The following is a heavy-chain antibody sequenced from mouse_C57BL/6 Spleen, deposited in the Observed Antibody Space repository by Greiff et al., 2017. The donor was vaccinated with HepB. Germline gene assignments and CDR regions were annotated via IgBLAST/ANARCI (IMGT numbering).Heavy chain of an antibody. J-gene: IGHJ3*01. V-gene: IGHV1-82*01. CDR2: IYPGDGDT. D-gene: IGHD6-2*01. CDR3: ARSKSAWFAY. Sequence: QLQQSGPELVKPGASVKISCKASGYAFSSSWMNWVKQRPGKGLEWIGRIYPGDGDTNYNGKFKGKATLTADKSSSTAYMQLSSLTSEDSAVYFCARSKSAWFAYWGQGTLVTVSA. CDR1: GYAFSSSW.